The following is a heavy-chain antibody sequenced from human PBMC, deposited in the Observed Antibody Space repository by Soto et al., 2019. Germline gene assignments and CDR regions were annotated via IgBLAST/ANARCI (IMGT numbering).Heavy chain of an antibody. CDR3: ARHGRYDFWSGYDYYGMDV. Sequence: SETLSLTCTVSGGSISSSSYYWGWIRQPPGKGLEWIGSIYYSGSTYYNPSLKSRVTISVETSKNQFSLKLSSVTAADTAVYYCARHGRYDFWSGYDYYGMDVWGQGTTVT. D-gene: IGHD3-3*01. CDR2: IYYSGST. CDR1: GGSISSSSYY. J-gene: IGHJ6*02. V-gene: IGHV4-39*01.